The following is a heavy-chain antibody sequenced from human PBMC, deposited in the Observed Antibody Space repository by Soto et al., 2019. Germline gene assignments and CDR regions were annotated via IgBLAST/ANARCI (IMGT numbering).Heavy chain of an antibody. CDR1: GFTVCPYS. J-gene: IGHJ4*01. V-gene: IGHV3-48*01. D-gene: IGHD2-15*01. CDR2: ISSTSVAI. CDR3: AKGGYPGYCSGGSCPYYSDC. Sequence: WGSLRLSCAACGFTVCPYSMDGVRQAPGKGLEWVSYISSTSVAIYYADSVRGRFTISRDNSKNTLYLQMNSLRAEDTAVYYCAKGGYPGYCSGGSCPYYSDCWGHGTLVTVSS.